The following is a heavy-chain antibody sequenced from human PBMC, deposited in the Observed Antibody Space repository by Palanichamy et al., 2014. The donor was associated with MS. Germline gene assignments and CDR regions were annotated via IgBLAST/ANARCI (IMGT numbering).Heavy chain of an antibody. D-gene: IGHD3-22*01. Sequence: EESGPGLVKPSETLSLTCRVSGSSISSGSGSYWGWIRQPPGKGLEWTGSVYHSETTYYNPSLKSRVTISLDTSNNQFSLELTSVTAADTAFYYCARYVTDSSGYLDYLDYWGQGILVTVSS. V-gene: IGHV4-38-2*01. CDR2: VYHSETT. J-gene: IGHJ4*02. CDR3: ARYVTDSSGYLDYLDY. CDR1: GSSISSGSGSY.